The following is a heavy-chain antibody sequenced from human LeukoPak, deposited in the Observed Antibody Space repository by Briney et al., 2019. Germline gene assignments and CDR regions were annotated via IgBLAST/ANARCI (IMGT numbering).Heavy chain of an antibody. CDR3: ARDSIRDGYNSDYFDY. CDR2: IWYDGSNE. V-gene: IGHV3-33*01. J-gene: IGHJ4*02. CDR1: GFTFSTYG. Sequence: PGGSLRLSCAASGFTFSTYGMHWVRQAPGKALEWVAVIWYDGSNEYYADSVKGRFTISRHNSKSTLYLQLNSLRAEGTAVYYCARDSIRDGYNSDYFDYWGQGTLVTVSS. D-gene: IGHD5-24*01.